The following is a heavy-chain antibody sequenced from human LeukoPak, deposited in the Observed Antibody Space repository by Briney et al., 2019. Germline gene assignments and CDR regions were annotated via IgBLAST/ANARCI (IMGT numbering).Heavy chain of an antibody. J-gene: IGHJ4*02. V-gene: IGHV3-7*01. Sequence: PGGSLRLSCAASGFTFRNYWMSWVRQAPGKGLEWVASIKQDGREKYYVDSVKGRFTISRDNAKNSLYLQMNSLRAEDTAVYYCAREGYWGQGTLVTVSS. CDR2: IKQDGREK. CDR3: AREGY. CDR1: GFTFRNYW.